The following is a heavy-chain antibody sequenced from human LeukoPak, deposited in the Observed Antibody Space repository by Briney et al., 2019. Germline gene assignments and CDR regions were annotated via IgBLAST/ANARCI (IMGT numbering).Heavy chain of an antibody. Sequence: PGGSLRLSCAASGFTFSGYWMTWVRQAPGKGLEWVANIKEDGGEGYYVDSVKGRFTISRDNSKNTLYLQMNSLRAEDTAVYYRASPYPGIAAAGNSYYYGMDVWGQGTTVTVSS. CDR3: ASPYPGIAAAGNSYYYGMDV. CDR2: IKEDGGEG. D-gene: IGHD6-13*01. J-gene: IGHJ6*02. CDR1: GFTFSGYW. V-gene: IGHV3-7*01.